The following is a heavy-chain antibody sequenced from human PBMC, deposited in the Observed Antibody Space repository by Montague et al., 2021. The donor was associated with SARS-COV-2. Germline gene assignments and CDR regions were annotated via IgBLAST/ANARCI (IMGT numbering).Heavy chain of an antibody. J-gene: IGHJ4*02. D-gene: IGHD6-19*01. CDR2: IYYDGST. Sequence: SETLSLTCTVAGASISSSSYYWGWIRQPPGRGLEWIGSIYYDGSTYYNPPFKSRVTISVDTSKKQFSLKLSSVTAADTAVYSCATRVQPAFGSGEIDYWGQGTLVTVSS. CDR3: ATRVQPAFGSGEIDY. V-gene: IGHV4-39*01. CDR1: GASISSSSYY.